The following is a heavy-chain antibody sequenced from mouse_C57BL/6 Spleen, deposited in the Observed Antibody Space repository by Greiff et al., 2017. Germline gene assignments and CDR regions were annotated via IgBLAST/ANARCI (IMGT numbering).Heavy chain of an antibody. D-gene: IGHD1-1*01. CDR2: IYPGDGDT. J-gene: IGHJ2*01. CDR1: GYAFSSSW. V-gene: IGHV1-82*01. Sequence: QVQLQQSGPELVKPGASVKISCKASGYAFSSSWMNWVKQRPGKGLEWIGRIYPGDGDTNYNGKFKGKATLTADKSSSTAYMQLSSLTSEDSAVYFCARSDYGSKDYWGQGTTLTVSS. CDR3: ARSDYGSKDY.